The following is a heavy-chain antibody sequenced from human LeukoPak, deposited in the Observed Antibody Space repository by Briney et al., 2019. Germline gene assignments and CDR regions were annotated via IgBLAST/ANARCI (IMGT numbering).Heavy chain of an antibody. D-gene: IGHD3-10*01. Sequence: GGSLRLSCAASGFTFSRYGMHWVRQAPGKGLEWVAVIWYDGSNKYYADSVKGRFTISRDNSKNTLYLQMNSLRAEDTAVYYCAKXXVXRGVXRPFDLWGHGTLVTVSS. CDR1: GFTFSRYG. V-gene: IGHV3-33*06. J-gene: IGHJ2*01. CDR3: AKXXVXRGVXRPFDL. CDR2: IWYDGSNK.